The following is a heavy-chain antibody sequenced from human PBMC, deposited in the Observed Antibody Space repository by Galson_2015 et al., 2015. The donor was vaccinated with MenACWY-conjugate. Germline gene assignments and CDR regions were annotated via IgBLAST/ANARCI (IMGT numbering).Heavy chain of an antibody. Sequence: TLSLTCTVSGGSISSGGYYWSWVRQHPGKGLDWIGFIYYSGSTYHNPSLTSRLTMSVDTSRNQFSMDLRSVTAADTAVYYCAGNSRTWSYYEASFDDGDQGTLVTVTS. V-gene: IGHV4-31*03. D-gene: IGHD1-26*01. CDR2: IYYSGST. J-gene: IGHJ4*02. CDR3: AGNSRTWSYYEASFDD. CDR1: GGSISSGGYY.